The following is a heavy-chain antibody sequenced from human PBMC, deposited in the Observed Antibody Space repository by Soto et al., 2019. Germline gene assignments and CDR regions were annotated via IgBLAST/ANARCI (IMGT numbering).Heavy chain of an antibody. V-gene: IGHV4-34*01. CDR3: ARDKITGLFDY. CDR1: GGSFSGYY. CDR2: INHSGST. D-gene: IGHD2-8*02. Sequence: SETLSLTCAVYGGSFSGYYWTWIRQPPGTGLEWIGEINHSGSTNYNPSLKSRVTISVDTSKNQFSLKLTSVTAADTAVYYCARDKITGLFDYWGQRTPVTVSS. J-gene: IGHJ4*02.